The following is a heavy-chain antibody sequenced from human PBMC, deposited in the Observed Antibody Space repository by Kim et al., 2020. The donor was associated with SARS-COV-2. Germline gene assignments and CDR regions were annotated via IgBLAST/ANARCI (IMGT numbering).Heavy chain of an antibody. CDR2: TYYSGNT. J-gene: IGHJ6*03. Sequence: SETLSLTCTVSGGSLSSSSYYWGWIRQPPGKGLEWIGTTYYSGNTSYNPSLKSRVTISVDTSKNQFSLKLGSVTAADTAVYYCARQQRYSSGWYVAFYYYYMDVWGQGTPVTVSS. D-gene: IGHD6-19*01. CDR1: GGSLSSSSYY. CDR3: ARQQRYSSGWYVAFYYYYMDV. V-gene: IGHV4-39*01.